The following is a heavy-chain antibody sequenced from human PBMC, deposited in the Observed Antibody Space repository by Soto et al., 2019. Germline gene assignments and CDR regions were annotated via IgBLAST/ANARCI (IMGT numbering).Heavy chain of an antibody. J-gene: IGHJ4*02. CDR1: GFTFDDYA. V-gene: IGHV3-9*01. CDR3: AKAACGGICYVAD. D-gene: IGHD2-8*02. CDR2: ISWNRSRI. Sequence: VQLVESGAGLVQPGMSLRLSCAASGFTFDDYAMHWDLQTPVKGLEWVAGISWNRSRIGYADSVKGRATISRDNGNQSLYLHMNSVRPEATALSYCAKAACGGICYVADWGQRNLVTVSA.